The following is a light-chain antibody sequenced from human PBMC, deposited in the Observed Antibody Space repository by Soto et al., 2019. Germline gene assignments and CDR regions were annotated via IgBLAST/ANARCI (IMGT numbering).Light chain of an antibody. V-gene: IGKV1-5*01. CDR3: QQYNTYSRT. CDR2: DAS. J-gene: IGKJ1*01. Sequence: DIQMSQSPSTLSASVGDRFNITCRASRSLTRWMAWYQQKPGKAPKLLIYDASSLESGVPSRFSGSGSGTDFTLTISSLQPDDFATYYCQQYNTYSRTFGQGTKVDIK. CDR1: RSLTRW.